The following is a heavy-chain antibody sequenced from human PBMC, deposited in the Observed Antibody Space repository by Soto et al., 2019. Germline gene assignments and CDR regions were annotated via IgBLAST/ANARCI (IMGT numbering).Heavy chain of an antibody. CDR3: ARIVVVVAAPVNP. Sequence: QVQLQESGPGLVKPSQTLSLTCTVSGGSISSGDYYWSWIRQPPGKGLEWIGYIYYSGSTYYNPSLQSRVNISVDTSKNQFSLKLSSVTAADTAVYYCARIVVVVAAPVNPWGQGTLVTVSS. CDR1: GGSISSGDYY. V-gene: IGHV4-30-4*01. J-gene: IGHJ5*02. D-gene: IGHD2-15*01. CDR2: IYYSGST.